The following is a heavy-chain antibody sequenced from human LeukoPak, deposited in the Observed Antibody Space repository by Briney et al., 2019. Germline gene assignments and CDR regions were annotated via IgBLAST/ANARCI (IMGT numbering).Heavy chain of an antibody. CDR2: IYHSGTT. J-gene: IGHJ5*02. D-gene: IGHD6-19*01. Sequence: SETLSLTCAVSGVAISRGGYAGDWIRQPPGKGLEWIAYIYHSGTTYYNPSLKSRATISVETSKNQFSLKLSSVTAADTAVYYCVRGRYSSGWFKDKNWFDPWGQGIPVTVSS. CDR1: GVAISRGGYA. CDR3: VRGRYSSGWFKDKNWFDP. V-gene: IGHV4-30-4*07.